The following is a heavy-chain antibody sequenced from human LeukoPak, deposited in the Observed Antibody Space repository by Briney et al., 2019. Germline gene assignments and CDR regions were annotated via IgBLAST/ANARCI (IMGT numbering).Heavy chain of an antibody. CDR1: GFTFSSYS. J-gene: IGHJ4*02. Sequence: GGSLRLSCAASGFTFSSYSMNWVRQAPGKGLEWVSYISSSSSTIYYADSVKGRFTISRDNAKNSLYLQMNGLRDEDTAVYYCASFRYYYDSSGYHFDYWGQGTLVTVSS. D-gene: IGHD3-22*01. V-gene: IGHV3-48*02. CDR3: ASFRYYYDSSGYHFDY. CDR2: ISSSSSTI.